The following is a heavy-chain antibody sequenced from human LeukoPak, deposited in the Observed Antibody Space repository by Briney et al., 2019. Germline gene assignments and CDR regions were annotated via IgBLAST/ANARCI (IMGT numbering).Heavy chain of an antibody. CDR3: ASLLKGHDAFDI. CDR2: ISSSGRTI. D-gene: IGHD2-21*01. J-gene: IGHJ3*02. Sequence: GGSLRLSCAGSGFTFSDYYMSWIRQAPGKGLEGVAYISSSGRTIYYADSVKGRFTISRDNPKNSLYLQINSLRAEDTAVYYRASLLKGHDAFDIWGQGTMVTVSS. V-gene: IGHV3-11*01. CDR1: GFTFSDYY.